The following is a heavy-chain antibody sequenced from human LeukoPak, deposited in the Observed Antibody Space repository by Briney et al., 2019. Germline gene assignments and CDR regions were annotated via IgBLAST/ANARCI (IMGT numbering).Heavy chain of an antibody. J-gene: IGHJ4*02. CDR2: ISSSSSYI. Sequence: GGSLRLSCAASGFTFSSYSMNWVRQAPGKGLEWVSSISSSSSYIYYADSVKGRFTISRDNAKNSLYLQMNSLRAEDTAVYYCARDFVEVYALYYFDYRGQGTLVTVSS. CDR3: ARDFVEVYALYYFDY. D-gene: IGHD2-8*01. V-gene: IGHV3-21*01. CDR1: GFTFSSYS.